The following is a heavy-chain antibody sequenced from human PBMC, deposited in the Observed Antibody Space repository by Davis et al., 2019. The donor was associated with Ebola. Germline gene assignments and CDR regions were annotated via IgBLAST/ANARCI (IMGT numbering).Heavy chain of an antibody. CDR1: GGAISRYF. CDR2: IFYNGST. Sequence: SETLSLTCTVSGGAISRYFWSWIRQPPGKGLEWIGYIFYNGSTNYNPSLKSRVTISVDTSKNQFSLKLTSVTAADTAIYYCAKVYGSGSYQFDPWGQGTLVTVSS. CDR3: AKVYGSGSYQFDP. D-gene: IGHD3-10*01. V-gene: IGHV4-59*01. J-gene: IGHJ5*02.